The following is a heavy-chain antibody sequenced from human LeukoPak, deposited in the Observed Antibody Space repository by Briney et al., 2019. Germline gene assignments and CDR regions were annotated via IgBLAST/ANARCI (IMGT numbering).Heavy chain of an antibody. CDR2: INHSGST. V-gene: IGHV4-34*01. CDR1: GGSFSGYY. J-gene: IGHJ6*02. Sequence: SETLSLTCAVYGGSFSGYYWSWIRQPPGKALEWIGEINHSGSTNYNPSLKSRVTISVDTSKNQFSLKLSSVTAADTAVYYCARHSFIDYYYYYGMDVWGQGTTVTVSS. CDR3: ARHSFIDYYYYYGMDV. D-gene: IGHD2/OR15-2a*01.